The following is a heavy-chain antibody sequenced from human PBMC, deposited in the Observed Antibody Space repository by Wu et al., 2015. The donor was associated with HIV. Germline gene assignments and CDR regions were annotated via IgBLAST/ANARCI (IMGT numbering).Heavy chain of an antibody. V-gene: IGHV1-8*02. CDR3: ARGGGNEYFQP. J-gene: IGHJ1*01. Sequence: QVQLVQSGAEVKKPGASMKVSCKASGYTFTGDYMHWVRQATGQGLEWMGWMNPNSGNTGYAQNFQGRVTMTANTSISTVYMELRSLRSEDTAVYYCARGGGNEYFQPWGQGTRVIVSS. CDR1: GYTFTGDY. CDR2: MNPNSGNT. D-gene: IGHD1-26*01.